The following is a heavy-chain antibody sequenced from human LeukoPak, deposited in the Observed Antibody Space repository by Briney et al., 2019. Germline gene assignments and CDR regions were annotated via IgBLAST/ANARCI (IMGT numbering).Heavy chain of an antibody. V-gene: IGHV1-69*01. J-gene: IGHJ5*02. CDR3: ARVLRSRRYCSSTSCYLGWFDP. CDR1: GGTFSSYA. D-gene: IGHD2-2*01. CDR2: IIPIFGTA. Sequence: SVKVSCKASGGTFSSYAISWVRQAPGQGLEWMGGIIPIFGTANYAQKFQGRVTITADESTSTAYMELSSLRSEDTAVYYCARVLRSRRYCSSTSCYLGWFDPWGQGTLVTVSS.